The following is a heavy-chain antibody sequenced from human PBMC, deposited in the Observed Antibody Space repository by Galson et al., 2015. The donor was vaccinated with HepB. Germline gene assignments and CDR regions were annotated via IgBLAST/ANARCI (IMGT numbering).Heavy chain of an antibody. CDR3: ARDTQRDCTSTSCHTRYFDF. J-gene: IGHJ4*02. CDR1: GFTFSTYI. Sequence: SLRLSCAASGFTFSTYIMNWVRQAPGKGLEWVSYISSSSSTIYYADSVKGRFTISRDNAKNSLYLQMNSLRAEDTAVYYCARDTQRDCTSTSCHTRYFDFWGQGTLVTVSS. D-gene: IGHD2-2*02. CDR2: ISSSSSTI. V-gene: IGHV3-48*01.